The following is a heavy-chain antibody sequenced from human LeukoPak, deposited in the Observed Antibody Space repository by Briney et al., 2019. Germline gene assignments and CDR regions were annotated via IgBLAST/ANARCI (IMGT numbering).Heavy chain of an antibody. Sequence: SSETLSLTCTVSGGSISSGGYYWSWIRQHPGKGLEWIGYIYYSGSTYYNPSLKSRVTISVDTSKNQFSLKLSSVTAADTAVYYCARGKVGGSGSYYILNEIDYWGQGTLVTVSS. J-gene: IGHJ4*02. CDR3: ARGKVGGSGSYYILNEIDY. D-gene: IGHD3-10*01. CDR1: GGSISSGGYY. V-gene: IGHV4-31*03. CDR2: IYYSGST.